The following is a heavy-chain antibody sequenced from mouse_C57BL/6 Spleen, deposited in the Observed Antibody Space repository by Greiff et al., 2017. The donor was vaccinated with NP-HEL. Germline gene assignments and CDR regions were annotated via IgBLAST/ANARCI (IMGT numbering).Heavy chain of an antibody. Sequence: EVKLMESGGGLVQPGGSLKLSCAASGFTFSDYYMYWVRQTPEKRLEWVAYISNGGGSTYYPDTVKGRFTISRDNAKNTLYLQMSRLKSEDTAMYYCARSYGSSYEDFDVWGTGTTVTVSS. V-gene: IGHV5-12*01. D-gene: IGHD1-1*01. CDR3: ARSYGSSYEDFDV. CDR2: ISNGGGST. CDR1: GFTFSDYY. J-gene: IGHJ1*03.